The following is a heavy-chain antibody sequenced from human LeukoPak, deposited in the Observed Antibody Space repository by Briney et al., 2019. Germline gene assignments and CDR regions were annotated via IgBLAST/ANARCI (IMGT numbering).Heavy chain of an antibody. CDR3: ARDGRDYGDYFWYFDY. D-gene: IGHD4-17*01. CDR2: IWYDGSNK. V-gene: IGHV3-33*01. Sequence: GGSLRLSCAASGFTFSNYGMHWVRQAPGKGLEWVAVIWYDGSNKYYGGSVKGRFTISRDNSKNTLYLQMNSLRAEDTAVYYCARDGRDYGDYFWYFDYWGQGTLVTVFS. CDR1: GFTFSNYG. J-gene: IGHJ4*02.